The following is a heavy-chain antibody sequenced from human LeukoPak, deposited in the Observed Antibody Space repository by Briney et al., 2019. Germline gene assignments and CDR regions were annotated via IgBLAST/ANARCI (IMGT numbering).Heavy chain of an antibody. V-gene: IGHV3-48*04. CDR1: GFTFSSHG. J-gene: IGHJ6*03. CDR2: ISPNGVIT. CDR3: ARAIIAAANYYYYMDV. D-gene: IGHD6-13*01. Sequence: PGGSLRLSCAASGFTFSSHGMNWVRQAPGKGLEWVSGISPNGVITYYADSVKGRFTISRDNAKNSLYLQMNSLRAEDTAVYYCARAIIAAANYYYYMDVWGKGTTVTVSS.